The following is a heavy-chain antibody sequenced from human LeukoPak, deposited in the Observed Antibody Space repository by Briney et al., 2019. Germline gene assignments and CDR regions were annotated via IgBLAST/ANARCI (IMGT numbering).Heavy chain of an antibody. D-gene: IGHD3-22*01. CDR3: ARDNIYDSSGFDY. V-gene: IGHV3-7*01. CDR2: IKQDGSEK. Sequence: PGGSLRLSCAAPGFTFSSYWMSWVRQAPGKGLEWVANIKQDGSEKYYVDSVKGRFTISRDNAKNSLYLQMNSLRAEDTAVYYCARDNIYDSSGFDYWGQGTLVTVSS. J-gene: IGHJ4*02. CDR1: GFTFSSYW.